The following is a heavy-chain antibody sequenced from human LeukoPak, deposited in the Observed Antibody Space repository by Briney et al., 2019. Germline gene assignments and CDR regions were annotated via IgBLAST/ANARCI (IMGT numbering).Heavy chain of an antibody. V-gene: IGHV3-11*01. Sequence: GGSLRLSCAASGFSFSRYYMSWVRQTPGKALEWISYIPTSGISVQYADSVRGRFTASRDDAKTSLHLQMDSLRVEDTAVYYCTRAVGLGPGAHFDQWGQGALVIVSS. J-gene: IGHJ4*02. CDR3: TRAVGLGPGAHFDQ. CDR1: GFSFSRYY. CDR2: IPTSGISV. D-gene: IGHD1-26*01.